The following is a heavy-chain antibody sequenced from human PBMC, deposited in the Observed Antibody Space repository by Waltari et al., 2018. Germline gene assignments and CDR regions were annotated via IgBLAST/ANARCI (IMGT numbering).Heavy chain of an antibody. CDR2: ISYDGSIK. J-gene: IGHJ4*02. CDR1: GFPFSTYA. V-gene: IGHV3-30*01. Sequence: QVQLVESGGGVVHPGGSLRLSCTASGFPFSTYAVHWVRQAPGKGLEWVAVISYDGSIKYNADSVEGRVTISRDNARNTMSLQMNSLTTEDTAVYYCARGGLEWFGELFDYWGQGTLVTVSS. CDR3: ARGGLEWFGELFDY. D-gene: IGHD3-10*01.